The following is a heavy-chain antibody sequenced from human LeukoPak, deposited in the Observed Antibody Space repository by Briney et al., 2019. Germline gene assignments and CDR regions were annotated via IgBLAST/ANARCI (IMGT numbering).Heavy chain of an antibody. V-gene: IGHV4-30-4*01. CDR2: IYYGGST. CDR3: ARADDYGDLNWFDP. D-gene: IGHD4-17*01. J-gene: IGHJ5*02. Sequence: PSQTLSLTCTVSGGSISSGDYYWSWIRQPPGKGLEWIGYIYYGGSTYYNPSLKSRVTISVDTSKNQFSLKLSSVTAADTAVYYCARADDYGDLNWFDPWGQGTLVTVSS. CDR1: GGSISSGDYY.